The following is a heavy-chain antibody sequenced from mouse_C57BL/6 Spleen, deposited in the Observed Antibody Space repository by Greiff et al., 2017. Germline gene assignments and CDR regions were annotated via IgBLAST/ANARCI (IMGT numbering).Heavy chain of an antibody. CDR3: ARVPNYYGSSYDY. V-gene: IGHV1-82*01. D-gene: IGHD1-1*01. Sequence: VQGVESGPELVKPGASVKISCKASGYAFSSSWMNWVKQRPGTGLEWIGRFSPGGGDTNYNGQFKGKATLTADKSSSTAYMQLSSLTSEDSAVYFCARVPNYYGSSYDYWGQGTTLTVSS. CDR1: GYAFSSSW. J-gene: IGHJ2*01. CDR2: FSPGGGDT.